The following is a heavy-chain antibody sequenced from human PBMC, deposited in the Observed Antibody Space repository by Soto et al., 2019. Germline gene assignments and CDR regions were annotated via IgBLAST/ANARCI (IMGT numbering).Heavy chain of an antibody. CDR1: GVTFSSYA. Sequence: GGSLRLSCAASGVTFSSYAMSWVRQAPGKGLEWVSAISGSGGSTYYADSVKGRFTISRDNSKNTLYLQMNSLRAEDTAVYYCAKARRTNGEYYTYDYWGQGTLVTGSS. CDR2: ISGSGGST. V-gene: IGHV3-23*01. J-gene: IGHJ4*02. D-gene: IGHD2-8*01. CDR3: AKARRTNGEYYTYDY.